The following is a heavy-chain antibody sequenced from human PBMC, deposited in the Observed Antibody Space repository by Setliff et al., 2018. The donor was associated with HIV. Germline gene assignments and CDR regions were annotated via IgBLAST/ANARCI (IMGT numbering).Heavy chain of an antibody. Sequence: ASVKVSCKASGYTFTGYYTHWVRQAPGQGLEWMGWINPNSGGTNYAQKFQGRVTMTRDTSISTAYMELSRLRSYDTAVYYCARDLGPGGGSYRMPINWFDPWGQGTLVTVSS. CDR2: INPNSGGT. D-gene: IGHD1-26*01. V-gene: IGHV1-2*02. J-gene: IGHJ5*02. CDR3: ARDLGPGGGSYRMPINWFDP. CDR1: GYTFTGYY.